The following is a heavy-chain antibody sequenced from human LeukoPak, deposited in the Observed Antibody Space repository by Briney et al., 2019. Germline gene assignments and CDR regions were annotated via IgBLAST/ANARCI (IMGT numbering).Heavy chain of an antibody. J-gene: IGHJ3*02. CDR2: IYTSGST. CDR3: ARFWSAARRGAFDI. V-gene: IGHV4-61*02. D-gene: IGHD6-6*01. CDR1: GGSISSGSYY. Sequence: SETLSLTCTVSGGSISSGSYYWSWIRQPAGKGLEWIGRIYTSGSTNYNPSLKSRVTISVDTSKNQFSLKLSSVTAADTAVYYCARFWSAARRGAFDIWGQGTMVTVSS.